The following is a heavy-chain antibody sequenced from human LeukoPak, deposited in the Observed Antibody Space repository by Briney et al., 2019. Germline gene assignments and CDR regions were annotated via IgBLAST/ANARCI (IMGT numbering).Heavy chain of an antibody. D-gene: IGHD6-6*01. J-gene: IGHJ3*02. CDR1: GFTFSSYS. V-gene: IGHV3-21*01. Sequence: PGGSLRLSCAASGFTFSSYSMNWVRQAPGKGLEWVSSISSSSSYIYYADSVKGRFTIFRDNAKNSLYLQMNSLRAEDTAVYYCARNAGSRASAFDIWGQGTMVTVSS. CDR3: ARNAGSRASAFDI. CDR2: ISSSSSYI.